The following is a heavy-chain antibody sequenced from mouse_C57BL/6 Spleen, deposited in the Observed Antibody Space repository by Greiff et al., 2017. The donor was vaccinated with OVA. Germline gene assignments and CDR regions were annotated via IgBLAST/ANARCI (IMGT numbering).Heavy chain of an antibody. CDR2: IDPETGGT. J-gene: IGHJ2*01. CDR3: TRHDYGYFDY. V-gene: IGHV1-15*01. CDR1: GYTFTDYE. D-gene: IGHD2-4*01. Sequence: QVQLQQSGAELVRPGASVTLSCKASGYTFTDYEMHWVKQTPVHGLEWIGAIDPETGGTAYNQKFKGKAILTADKSSSTAYMELRSLTSEDSAVYYCTRHDYGYFDYWGQGTTLTVSS.